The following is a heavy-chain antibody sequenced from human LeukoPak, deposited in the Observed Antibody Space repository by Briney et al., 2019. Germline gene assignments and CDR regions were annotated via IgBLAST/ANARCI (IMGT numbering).Heavy chain of an antibody. CDR3: ARDSKYAFDN. Sequence: PGGSLRLSCAASGFTFSSYWMSWVRQAPGKGLEWISYIGIDSGNTNYADSVKVRFTISGDKAKNSLYLQMNSLRVEDTAVYYCARDSKYAFDNWGQGTLVTVPS. J-gene: IGHJ4*02. CDR2: IGIDSGNT. D-gene: IGHD2-2*01. V-gene: IGHV3-48*01. CDR1: GFTFSSYW.